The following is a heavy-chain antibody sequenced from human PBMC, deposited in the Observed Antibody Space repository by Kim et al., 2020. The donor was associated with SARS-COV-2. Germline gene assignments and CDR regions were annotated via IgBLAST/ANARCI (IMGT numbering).Heavy chain of an antibody. Sequence: ASVKVSCKASGYTFTSYGISWVRQAPGQGLEWMGWISAYNGNTNYVQKLQGRVTMTTETSTSTVYLELRSLRSDDTAVYYCARDRRGAAEVGLDYWGQGTLVTVSS. CDR2: ISAYNGNT. V-gene: IGHV1-18*01. J-gene: IGHJ4*02. D-gene: IGHD1-26*01. CDR1: GYTFTSYG. CDR3: ARDRRGAAEVGLDY.